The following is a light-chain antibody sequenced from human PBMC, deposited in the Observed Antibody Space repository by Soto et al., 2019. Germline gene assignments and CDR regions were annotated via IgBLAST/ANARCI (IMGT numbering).Light chain of an antibody. CDR2: DAS. CDR3: QQYDNLPPY. V-gene: IGKV1-33*01. Sequence: DIQMTQSPSSLSASVGDRVTITCLASQDIINYLNWYQQKPGKAPKLLIYDASNLETGVPSRFSGSGSGTDFTFTISSLQPEDIATYYCQQYDNLPPYFGQGTRLEIK. CDR1: QDIINY. J-gene: IGKJ5*01.